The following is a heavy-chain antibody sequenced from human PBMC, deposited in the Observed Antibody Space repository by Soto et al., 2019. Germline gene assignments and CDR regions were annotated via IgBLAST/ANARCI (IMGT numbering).Heavy chain of an antibody. Sequence: EVQLVESGGGLVQPGGSLRLSCTASGFTFSSHDMHWVRQVTGKGLEWVSGIESDGDAKYLASVKGRFSISRENAKNSLQLQMNSLRAEDTAVYYCARGGIEGVTWNWFDTWGQGTLVTVSS. CDR1: GFTFSSHD. CDR2: IESDGDA. CDR3: ARGGIEGVTWNWFDT. D-gene: IGHD3-16*01. V-gene: IGHV3-13*01. J-gene: IGHJ5*02.